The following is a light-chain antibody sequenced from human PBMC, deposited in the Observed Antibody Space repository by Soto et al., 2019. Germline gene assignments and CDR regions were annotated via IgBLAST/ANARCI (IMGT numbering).Light chain of an antibody. J-gene: IGKJ4*01. Sequence: DIQLTQSPSAMSASVGDRFTITFLASQSISACLNGYHQKPGKAPKLLIYSACSLQMGVPSRFRGSGSGKDFTLTITSPXPDDFATYSCQQSYSHQLTLGGGNKVDIK. V-gene: IGKV1-39*01. CDR1: QSISAC. CDR3: QQSYSHQLT. CDR2: SAC.